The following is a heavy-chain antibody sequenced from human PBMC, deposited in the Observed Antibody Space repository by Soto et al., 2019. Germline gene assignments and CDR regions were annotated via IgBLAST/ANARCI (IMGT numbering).Heavy chain of an antibody. CDR3: ASRSAGTIFDY. CDR2: IYYSGST. J-gene: IGHJ4*02. D-gene: IGHD1-26*01. V-gene: IGHV4-39*01. CDR1: GGSISSSNYY. Sequence: QLQLQESGPGLVKPSETLSLTCTVSGGSISSSNYYWGWIRQPPGKGLEWIGNIYYSGSTYYNPSLNSRVTIPVDTSKNQFSLKLSSVTAADTAVYYCASRSAGTIFDYWGQGTLVTVSS.